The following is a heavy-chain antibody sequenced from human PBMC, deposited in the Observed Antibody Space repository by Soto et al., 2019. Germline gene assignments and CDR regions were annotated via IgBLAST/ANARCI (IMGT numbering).Heavy chain of an antibody. CDR2: IYWNGSE. J-gene: IGHJ6*02. V-gene: IGHV2-5*01. Sequence: QITLRESGPTLVNPTQTLTLTCTFSGFSFATSGVGVGWFRQPPGQALQWLALIYWNGSERYSPSLNNRLTGTKDTSKNQVVRTMTDGDPVDTATYYCAHEPAGEYYVMDVWGQGTNVTVSS. CDR3: AHEPAGEYYVMDV. D-gene: IGHD3-10*02. CDR1: GFSFATSGVG.